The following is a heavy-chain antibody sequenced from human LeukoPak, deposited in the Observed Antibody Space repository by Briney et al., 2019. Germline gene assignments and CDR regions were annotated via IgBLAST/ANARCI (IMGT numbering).Heavy chain of an antibody. J-gene: IGHJ4*02. CDR2: IHNRGDT. CDR1: GGSISSHF. D-gene: IGHD6-13*01. CDR3: ARYGYSTDLLDY. Sequence: SETLSLTCTVSGGSISSHFWSWIRQPPGKGLEWIGYIHNRGDTNYNPSLKSRVTMSIDTSKNQFSLKLNSVTAADTAVYYCARYGYSTDLLDYWGQGILVTVSS. V-gene: IGHV4-59*11.